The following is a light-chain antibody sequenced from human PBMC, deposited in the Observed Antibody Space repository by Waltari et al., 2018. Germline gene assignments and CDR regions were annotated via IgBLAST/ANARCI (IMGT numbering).Light chain of an antibody. V-gene: IGKV3-11*01. Sequence: EIVFTQSPATLSLSPGERATLSCRASESVGSLLAWFQQKPGQAPRLLIFDASNRATDIPARFSGSGSGTDFSLTISSLEPEDFAVYYCQQRSTYTFGQGTKLEIK. CDR3: QQRSTYT. CDR1: ESVGSL. J-gene: IGKJ2*01. CDR2: DAS.